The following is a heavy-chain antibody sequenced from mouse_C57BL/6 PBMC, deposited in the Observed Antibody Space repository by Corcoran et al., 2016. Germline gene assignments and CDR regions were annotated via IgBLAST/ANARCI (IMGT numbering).Heavy chain of an antibody. J-gene: IGHJ2*01. D-gene: IGHD2-1*01. CDR2: IYPGSGNT. V-gene: IGHV1-76*01. CDR3: ARDGNYEY. CDR1: GYTFTDYY. Sequence: QVQLKQSGAELVRPGASVKLSCKAAGYTFTDYYINWVKQRPGQGLEWIARIYPGSGNTYYNEKFKGKATLTAEKSSSTAYMQLSSLTSEDSAVYFCARDGNYEYWGQGTTLTVSS.